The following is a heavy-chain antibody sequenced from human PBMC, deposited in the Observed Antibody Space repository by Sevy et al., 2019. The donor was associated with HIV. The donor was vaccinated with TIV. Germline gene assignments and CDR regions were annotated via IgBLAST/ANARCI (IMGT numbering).Heavy chain of an antibody. J-gene: IGHJ4*02. CDR2: ITGYSTDI. Sequence: GGSLRLSCAASGFTFNKYNMNWVRQAPGKGLEWVSTITGYSTDIYYADSVKGRFTISRDDAKNSLYLQMNGLRAEDTAIYYCARAEQTYVFDYWGQGTLVTVSS. CDR1: GFTFNKYN. CDR3: ARAEQTYVFDY. D-gene: IGHD3-16*01. V-gene: IGHV3-21*06.